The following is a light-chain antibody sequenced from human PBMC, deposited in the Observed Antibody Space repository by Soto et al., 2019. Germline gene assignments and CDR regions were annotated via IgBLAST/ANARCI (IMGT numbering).Light chain of an antibody. CDR2: WVS. CDR1: QSVLFTSNNENC. Sequence: DIVLTQSPQSLAVSLGERATINCKSSQSVLFTSNNENCIAWYQQRPGQPPKLLIYWVSTRESGVPDRFSGSGSGTDFTLTIRSLQAEDAAVYYCHQYLDTPYTFGQGTNLEIK. CDR3: HQYLDTPYT. V-gene: IGKV4-1*01. J-gene: IGKJ2*01.